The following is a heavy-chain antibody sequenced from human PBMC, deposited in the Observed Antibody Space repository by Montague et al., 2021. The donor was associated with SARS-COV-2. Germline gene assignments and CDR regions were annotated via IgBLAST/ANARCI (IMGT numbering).Heavy chain of an antibody. Sequence: SLRLSCAASGFTFSNYAMSWVRQAPGKGLEWVSSITGRVGTPYYADSVKGRFTISRDNSKNILFLQMNSLGAEDTAMYYCAKGTDYYATGGPFHYWGQGTLVTVSS. D-gene: IGHD3-9*01. V-gene: IGHV3-23*01. CDR1: GFTFSNYA. CDR2: ITGRVGTP. J-gene: IGHJ4*02. CDR3: AKGTDYYATGGPFHY.